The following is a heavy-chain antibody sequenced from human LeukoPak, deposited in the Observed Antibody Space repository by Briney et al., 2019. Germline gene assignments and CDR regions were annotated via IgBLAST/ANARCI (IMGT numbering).Heavy chain of an antibody. Sequence: PSETLSLTCAVYGGSFSGYYWSWIRQPPGKGLEWIGEINHSGSTNYNPSLKSRVTISVDTSKNQFSVKLTSVTAADTAVYYSARVGYYYDSSGYDYFDYWGQGTLVTVSS. CDR3: ARVGYYYDSSGYDYFDY. CDR1: GGSFSGYY. D-gene: IGHD3-22*01. CDR2: INHSGST. V-gene: IGHV4-34*01. J-gene: IGHJ4*02.